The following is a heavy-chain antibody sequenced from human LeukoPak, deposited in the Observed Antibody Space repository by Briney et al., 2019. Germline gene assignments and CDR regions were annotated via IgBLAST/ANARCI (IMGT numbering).Heavy chain of an antibody. Sequence: SETLSLTCAVYGGSFSGYYWSWIRQPPGKGLEWIGEINHSGSTNYNPSLKSRVTISVDTSKNQFSLKLSSVTAADTAVYYCARIKPLAGYCSSTSCYLSRYYFDYWGQGNLVTVSS. CDR1: GGSFSGYY. CDR3: ARIKPLAGYCSSTSCYLSRYYFDY. V-gene: IGHV4-34*01. D-gene: IGHD2-2*01. CDR2: INHSGST. J-gene: IGHJ4*02.